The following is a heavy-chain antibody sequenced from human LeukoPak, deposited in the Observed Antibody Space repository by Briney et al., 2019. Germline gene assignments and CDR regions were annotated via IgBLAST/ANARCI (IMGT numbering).Heavy chain of an antibody. CDR3: ARDNMDYYDSSGYYLWTIFDY. D-gene: IGHD3-22*01. Sequence: ASVKVFCKASGYTFTGCYMHWVRQAPGQGLEWMGWINPNSGGTNYAQKFQGRVTMTRDTSISTAYMELSRLRSDDTAVYYCARDNMDYYDSSGYYLWTIFDYWGQGTLVTVSS. J-gene: IGHJ4*02. CDR2: INPNSGGT. CDR1: GYTFTGCY. V-gene: IGHV1-2*02.